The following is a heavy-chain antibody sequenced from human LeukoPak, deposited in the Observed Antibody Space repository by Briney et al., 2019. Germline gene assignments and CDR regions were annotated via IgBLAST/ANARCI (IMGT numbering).Heavy chain of an antibody. CDR3: ARHRGDYYDSSGSFDY. CDR2: IYYTGST. J-gene: IGHJ4*02. D-gene: IGHD3-22*01. V-gene: IGHV4-39*01. CDR1: GGSISNTNYY. Sequence: SETLSLTCTVSGGSISNTNYYWGWIRQPPGKGLEWIGNIYYTGSTYYDPSLKSRVTISVDTSKNQFSLKLSSVTAADTAVYYCARHRGDYYDSSGSFDYWGQGTLVTVSS.